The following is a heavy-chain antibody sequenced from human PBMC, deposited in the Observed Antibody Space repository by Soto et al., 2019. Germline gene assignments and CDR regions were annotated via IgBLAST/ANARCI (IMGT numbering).Heavy chain of an antibody. Sequence: SGPAMVNRKQSRKVTCTFSGFSFSTVGGAVGWMRQTPGGSLEWLTLIYYNDDRRFTPSLKTRLTITAATSNNQVVLSLTNVDPGATATYFCAPSDGSYELIYFDFWRQGIPVTVSS. CDR1: GFSFSTVGGA. J-gene: IGHJ4*02. D-gene: IGHD2-15*01. CDR2: IYYNDDR. V-gene: IGHV2-5*01. CDR3: APSDGSYELIYFDF.